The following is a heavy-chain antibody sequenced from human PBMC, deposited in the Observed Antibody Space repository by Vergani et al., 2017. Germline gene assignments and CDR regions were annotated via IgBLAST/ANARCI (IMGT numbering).Heavy chain of an antibody. CDR2: MDYCGST. J-gene: IGHJ4*02. Sequence: QVQLQESGPGLVKPSETLSLTCTVSGYSVISTDYHWGWIRQPPGKGLEWIGSMDYCGSTSYNPSLESRISISFETPKNQFSLRLTSVTAADTAVYYCASKRGACRAAYCHSYDFWGPGTLVGVSS. V-gene: IGHV4-39*01. CDR1: GYSVISTDYH. CDR3: ASKRGACRAAYCHSYDF. D-gene: IGHD2-15*01.